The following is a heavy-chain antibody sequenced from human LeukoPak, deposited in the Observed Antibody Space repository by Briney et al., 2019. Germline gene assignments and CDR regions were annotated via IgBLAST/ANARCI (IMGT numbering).Heavy chain of an antibody. J-gene: IGHJ4*02. V-gene: IGHV3-66*01. CDR2: FYSGDTT. Sequence: PGGSLRLSCAASGFTVSSTYMSWVRQVPGKGLEWVSVFYSGDTTYYANSVKGRFTISRDNSKNMLYLQMNSLRAEDTAVYYCARRLLTGYYEFWGQGTLVTVSS. CDR1: GFTVSSTY. D-gene: IGHD3-9*01. CDR3: ARRLLTGYYEF.